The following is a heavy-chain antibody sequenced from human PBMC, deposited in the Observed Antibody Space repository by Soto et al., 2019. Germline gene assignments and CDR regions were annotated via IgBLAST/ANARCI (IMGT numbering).Heavy chain of an antibody. Sequence: SETLSLTCGVSGGTVASSHWWSWVRQSPGRGLEWIGNVYHTGDTNFNPSLQSRVTFSVDKSNNQFSLGLTSVTAADTAVYFCAREIVTAGGNNYFDPWGPGTLVTVSS. D-gene: IGHD2-21*02. V-gene: IGHV4-4*02. J-gene: IGHJ5*02. CDR1: GGTVASSHW. CDR2: VYHTGDT. CDR3: AREIVTAGGNNYFDP.